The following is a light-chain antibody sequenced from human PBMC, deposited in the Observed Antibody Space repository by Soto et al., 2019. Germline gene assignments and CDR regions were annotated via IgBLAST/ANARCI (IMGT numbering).Light chain of an antibody. J-gene: IGKJ3*01. Sequence: DIQMTQSPASLSASVGDRVTITCRASQNSRNFVAWYQQKPGKAPKLLIYAASTLQSGLPSRYSGSGSRTDFTLTINSLQPEDVATYSCQKYSSVPVFGPGTKVEIK. CDR2: AAS. CDR3: QKYSSVPV. CDR1: QNSRNF. V-gene: IGKV1-27*01.